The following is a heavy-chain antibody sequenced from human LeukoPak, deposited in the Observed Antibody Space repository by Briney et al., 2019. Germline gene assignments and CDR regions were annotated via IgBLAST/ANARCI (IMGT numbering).Heavy chain of an antibody. CDR3: ARDNLGFDY. D-gene: IGHD7-27*01. J-gene: IGHJ4*02. CDR2: ISVYNGNT. Sequence: EASVKVSCKASGYTFTSFGIIWVRQAPGQGLEWMGWISVYNGNTNYAQKVQGRITMTTDRSTSTAYMELRSLRPDDTAVYYCARDNLGFDYWGQGTLVTVS. CDR1: GYTFTSFG. V-gene: IGHV1-18*01.